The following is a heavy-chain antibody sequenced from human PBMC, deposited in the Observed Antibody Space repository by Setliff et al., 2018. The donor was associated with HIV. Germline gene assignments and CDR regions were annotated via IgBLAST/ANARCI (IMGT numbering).Heavy chain of an antibody. CDR1: GDTFTTYA. Sequence: ASVKVSCKASGDTFTTYALHWVRQAPGQRLEWMGWINAGNGDTNYAQNFQGWVTMTRDTSITTAYMELSRLTSDDTALYFCVREVRAAYKGPLWFGQSDPRPDTFDIWGQGTMVTV. CDR3: VREVRAAYKGPLWFGQSDPRPDTFDI. J-gene: IGHJ3*02. D-gene: IGHD3-10*01. V-gene: IGHV1-2*04. CDR2: INAGNGDT.